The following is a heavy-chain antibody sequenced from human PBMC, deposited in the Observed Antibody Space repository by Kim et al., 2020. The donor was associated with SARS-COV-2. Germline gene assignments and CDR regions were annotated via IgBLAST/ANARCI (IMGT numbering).Heavy chain of an antibody. CDR3: ANTETGGRDY. J-gene: IGHJ4*02. V-gene: IGHV3-30*02. D-gene: IGHD7-27*01. CDR2: K. Sequence: KYYSDSEKVRFTISRDNSTNTLYLQMNSLRAEDTAVYYCANTETGGRDYWGQGTLVTVSS.